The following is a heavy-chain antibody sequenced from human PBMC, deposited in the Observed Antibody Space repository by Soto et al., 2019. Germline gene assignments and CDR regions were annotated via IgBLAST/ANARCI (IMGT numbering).Heavy chain of an antibody. CDR1: GFTFSSYA. CDR2: ISGSGGST. D-gene: IGHD2-21*02. V-gene: IGHV3-23*01. CDR3: ATPPPIVVVTAIRPTPPPRHY. J-gene: IGHJ4*02. Sequence: EVQLLESGGGLVQPGGSLRLSCAASGFTFSSYAMSWVRQAPGKGLEWVSAISGSGGSTYYADSVKGRFTISRDNSKNTLYLQMNSLRAEDTAVYYCATPPPIVVVTAIRPTPPPRHYWGQGTLVTVSS.